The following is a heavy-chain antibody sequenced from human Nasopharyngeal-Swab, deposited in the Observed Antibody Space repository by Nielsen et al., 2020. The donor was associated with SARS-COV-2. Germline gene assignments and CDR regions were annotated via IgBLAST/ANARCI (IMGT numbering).Heavy chain of an antibody. Sequence: GGSLRLSCAASGFTFSSYAMSWVRQAPGKGLEWVSAITGSGAGTYYADSVKGRFTISRDNSKNTLHLQMNSLRAEDTALYYCAKATTRSAFDIWGQGTMVTVSP. CDR2: ITGSGAGT. CDR3: AKATTRSAFDI. V-gene: IGHV3-23*01. D-gene: IGHD1-7*01. J-gene: IGHJ3*02. CDR1: GFTFSSYA.